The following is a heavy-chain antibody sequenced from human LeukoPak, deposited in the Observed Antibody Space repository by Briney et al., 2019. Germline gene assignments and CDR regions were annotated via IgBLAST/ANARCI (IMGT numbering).Heavy chain of an antibody. Sequence: GGSLRLSCAASGFTFSSYAMHWVRQAPGKGLEWVSYISSSSSTIYYADSVKGRFTISRDNAKNSLYLQMNSLRAEDTAVYYCASIGHTKDDYWGQGTLVTVSS. CDR3: ASIGHTKDDY. J-gene: IGHJ4*02. D-gene: IGHD2-8*01. V-gene: IGHV3-48*01. CDR2: ISSSSSTI. CDR1: GFTFSSYA.